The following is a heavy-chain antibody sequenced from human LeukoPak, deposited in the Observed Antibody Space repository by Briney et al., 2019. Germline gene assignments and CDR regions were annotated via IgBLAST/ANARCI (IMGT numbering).Heavy chain of an antibody. CDR3: ANEEVPNDF. CDR2: ISRSGEIT. V-gene: IGHV3-23*01. D-gene: IGHD1-1*01. Sequence: GGSLRLSCAASGFTFSTSAMSWVRQAPGKGLEWVSGISRSGEITYYEDSVRGRFTISKDISKNTLYLQMDSLRAEDTAIYYCANEEVPNDFWGQGTLVTVSS. J-gene: IGHJ4*02. CDR1: GFTFSTSA.